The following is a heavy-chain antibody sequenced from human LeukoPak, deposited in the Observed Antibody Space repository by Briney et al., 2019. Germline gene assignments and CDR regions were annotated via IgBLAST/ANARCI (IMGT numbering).Heavy chain of an antibody. CDR2: IIPIFGTA. V-gene: IGHV1-69*13. CDR3: ARLLGYCSGGSCYSYYYYGMDV. D-gene: IGHD2-15*01. CDR1: GGTFSSYA. Sequence: ASVKVSCKASGGTFSSYAISWVRQAPGQGLEWMGGIIPIFGTANYAQKFQGRVTITADESTSTAYMELSSLRSEDTAVYYCARLLGYCSGGSCYSYYYYGMDVWGRGTTVTVSS. J-gene: IGHJ6*02.